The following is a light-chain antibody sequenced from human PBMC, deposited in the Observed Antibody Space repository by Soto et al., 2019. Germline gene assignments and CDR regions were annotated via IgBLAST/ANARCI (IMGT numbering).Light chain of an antibody. Sequence: EIVLTQSPGTLSVSPGERATLSCMASQVVVTAYIHWYQHKPGQAPWLLISGASTRASGIPDRFSGSGVGTDFTLTINRLEPEDCAVYYCLLFRGSPTFGPGSRVHI. CDR2: GAS. V-gene: IGKV3-20*01. CDR1: QVVVTAY. CDR3: LLFRGSPT. J-gene: IGKJ3*01.